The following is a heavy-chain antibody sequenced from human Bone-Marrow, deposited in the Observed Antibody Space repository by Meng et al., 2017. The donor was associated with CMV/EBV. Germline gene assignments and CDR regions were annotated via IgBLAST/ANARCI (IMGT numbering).Heavy chain of an antibody. V-gene: IGHV4-61*01. CDR3: ATNLPWGV. Sequence: SLTSPVSGGSVSRGTSSWHWLRQPPGKGLEWIGFIFYSGNTNYNPSLKSRVTISMDTSKNQFSLKMTSVTAADTAVYYCATNLPWGVWGQGTLVTVSS. D-gene: IGHD3-16*01. J-gene: IGHJ4*02. CDR2: IFYSGNT. CDR1: GGSVSRGTSS.